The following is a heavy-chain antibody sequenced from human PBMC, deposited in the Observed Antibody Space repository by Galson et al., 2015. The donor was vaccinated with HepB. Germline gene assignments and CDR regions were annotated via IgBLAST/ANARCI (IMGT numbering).Heavy chain of an antibody. V-gene: IGHV3-21*01. J-gene: IGHJ4*02. CDR1: GFTFSSYN. CDR2: ISSSSSYI. Sequence: SLRLSCAASGFTFSSYNMNWVRQAPGKGLEWVSSISSSSSYIYYADSVKGRFTISRDNAKNSLYLQMNSLRAEDTAVYYCARDLLDYGDYVLDYWGQGTLVTVSS. CDR3: ARDLLDYGDYVLDY. D-gene: IGHD4-17*01.